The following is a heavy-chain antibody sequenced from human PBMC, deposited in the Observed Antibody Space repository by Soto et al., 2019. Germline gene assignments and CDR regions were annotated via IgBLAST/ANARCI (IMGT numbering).Heavy chain of an antibody. CDR3: ARVPRDYYYDSSGYYCYFDY. D-gene: IGHD3-22*01. CDR2: IYYSGST. CDR1: GGSISSGGYY. J-gene: IGHJ4*02. Sequence: LSLTCTVSGGSISSGGYYWSWIRQHPGKGLEWIGYIYYSGSTYYNPSLKSRVTISVDTSKNQFSLKLSSVTAADTAVYYCARVPRDYYYDSSGYYCYFDYWGQGTLVTVSS. V-gene: IGHV4-31*03.